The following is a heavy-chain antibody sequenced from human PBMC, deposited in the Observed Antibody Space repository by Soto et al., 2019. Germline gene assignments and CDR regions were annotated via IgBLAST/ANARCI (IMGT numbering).Heavy chain of an antibody. J-gene: IGHJ4*02. CDR2: IKSKTDGGTT. CDR3: TTEFSF. V-gene: IGHV3-15*01. CDR1: GFTFSNAW. D-gene: IGHD3-16*02. Sequence: PGGSLRLSCAASGFTFSNAWMTWVRQAPGKGLEWVVRIKSKTDGGTTEYAAPVKGRFTISRDDSKNTVYLQMNSLKTEDTGVYSCTTEFSFWGLGTLVTVSS.